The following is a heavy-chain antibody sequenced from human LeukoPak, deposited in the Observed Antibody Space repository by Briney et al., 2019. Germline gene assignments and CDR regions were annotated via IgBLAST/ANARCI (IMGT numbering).Heavy chain of an antibody. CDR1: GLTFSSYG. CDR2: INNNGDDT. D-gene: IGHD2-15*01. Sequence: GGSLRLSCAASGLTFSSYGMSWVRQVPGKGLEWVSAINNNGDDTYYADSVKGRFTISRDNSENTVYLQMNSMRVEDTAVYYCARHLGYCSRGTCYFDFWGQETLVTVSS. CDR3: ARHLGYCSRGTCYFDF. J-gene: IGHJ4*02. V-gene: IGHV3-23*01.